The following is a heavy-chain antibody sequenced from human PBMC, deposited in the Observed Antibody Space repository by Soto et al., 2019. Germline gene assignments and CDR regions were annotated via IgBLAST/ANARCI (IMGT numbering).Heavy chain of an antibody. V-gene: IGHV4-59*01. CDR2: IYYSGST. Sequence: QVQLQESGPGLVKPSETLSLTCTVSGGSISSYYWSWIRQPPGKGLEWIGYIYYSGSTNYNPSLKSRVTLSVDTSKNQFSLKLSSVTAADTAVYYCARYGIAAAVDYWGQGTLVTVSS. J-gene: IGHJ4*02. D-gene: IGHD6-13*01. CDR3: ARYGIAAAVDY. CDR1: GGSISSYY.